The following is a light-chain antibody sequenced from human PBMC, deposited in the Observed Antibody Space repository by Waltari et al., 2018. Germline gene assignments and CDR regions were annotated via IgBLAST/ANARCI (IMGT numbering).Light chain of an antibody. J-gene: IGLJ2*01. Sequence: SYDLTQPPSVSVSPGETATIACSGNKVGNKDVCWYQQQPGQSPVLIVYQNSRRPSGIPGRFSGSNSGNTATLMISGTQTIDEADYYCQVWDGNSVVFGGGTKLAVL. CDR1: KVGNKD. CDR2: QNS. CDR3: QVWDGNSVV. V-gene: IGLV3-1*01.